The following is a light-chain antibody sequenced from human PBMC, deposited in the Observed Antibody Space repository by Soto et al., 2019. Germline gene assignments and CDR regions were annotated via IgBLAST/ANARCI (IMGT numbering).Light chain of an antibody. Sequence: EIVLTPSPGTLSLSPGERATLSCRASQSVSSSYLAWYQQKPGQAPRLLIYGASSRATGIPDRFSGSGSGTDFTLTISSLEPEEFAVYYCQQRSNWPPALTFGGGTKVDIK. CDR2: GAS. CDR1: QSVSSSY. V-gene: IGKV3D-20*02. J-gene: IGKJ4*01. CDR3: QQRSNWPPALT.